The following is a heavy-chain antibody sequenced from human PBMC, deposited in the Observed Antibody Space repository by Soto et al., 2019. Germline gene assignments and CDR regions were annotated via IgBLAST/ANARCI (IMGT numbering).Heavy chain of an antibody. CDR3: ARHPSDFWFDP. CDR1: GGSITSDYSC. Sequence: PSETLSLTCTVSGGSITSDYSCWSWIRQPPGEGLEWIGHIFDSGTTYTNPSLRSQVAISLDTSKNHFSLTLSSVTAADTAVYYCARHPSDFWFDPWGQGTLVTVSS. V-gene: IGHV4-30-4*01. CDR2: IFDSGTT. D-gene: IGHD2-21*02. J-gene: IGHJ5*02.